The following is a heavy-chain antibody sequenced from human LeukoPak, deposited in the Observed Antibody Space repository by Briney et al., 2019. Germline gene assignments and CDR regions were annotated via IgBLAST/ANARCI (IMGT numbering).Heavy chain of an antibody. D-gene: IGHD2-15*01. CDR2: IYPGDSDT. CDR3: ALNPRGYCSGGRCYIGY. CDR1: GYSFTNYW. V-gene: IGHV5-51*01. J-gene: IGHJ4*02. Sequence: GESLKISCKGSGYSFTNYWVGWVRQMPGKGLVWMGIIYPGDSDTRYSPSFQGQVTLSADKSISTAYLQWSSLKASDTAMYYCALNPRGYCSGGRCYIGYRGQGTLVTVSS.